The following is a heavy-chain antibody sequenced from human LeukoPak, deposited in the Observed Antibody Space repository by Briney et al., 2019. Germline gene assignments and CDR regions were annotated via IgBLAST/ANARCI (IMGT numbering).Heavy chain of an antibody. Sequence: GGSLRLSCAASGFSFRSYPMSWVRQAPGKGLEWVSTISGSDGSTYYADSVKGRFTISRDNSKNTLYLQMNSLRAEDTAVYYCARDYYDSSGYYYFDYWGQGTLVTVSS. D-gene: IGHD3-22*01. V-gene: IGHV3-23*01. CDR2: ISGSDGST. CDR1: GFSFRSYP. J-gene: IGHJ4*02. CDR3: ARDYYDSSGYYYFDY.